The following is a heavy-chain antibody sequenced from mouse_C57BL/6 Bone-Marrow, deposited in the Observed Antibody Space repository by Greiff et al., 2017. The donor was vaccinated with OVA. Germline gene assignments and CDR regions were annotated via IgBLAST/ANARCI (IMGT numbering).Heavy chain of an antibody. CDR2: INPSSGYT. CDR1: GYTFTSYW. J-gene: IGHJ3*01. D-gene: IGHD2-1*01. Sequence: QVQLKESGAELAKPGASVKLSCKASGYTFTSYWMHWVKQRPGQGLEWIGYINPSSGYTKYNQKFKDKATLTADKSSSTAYMQLSSLTYEDSAVYYCARPTIYYGNFAWFAYWGQGTLVTVSA. CDR3: ARPTIYYGNFAWFAY. V-gene: IGHV1-7*01.